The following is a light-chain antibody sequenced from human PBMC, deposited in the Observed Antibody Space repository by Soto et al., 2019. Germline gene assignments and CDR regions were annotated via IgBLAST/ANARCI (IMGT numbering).Light chain of an antibody. CDR3: QQRSNWPST. Sequence: EIVLTQSPATLSLSPGERATLSCRASQIVSSYLAWYQQKPGQAPRLLIYDASNRATGIPARFSGSGSGTDFTLTISRLEPEDFAVYYCQQRSNWPSTFGGGTKVEIK. J-gene: IGKJ4*01. V-gene: IGKV3-11*01. CDR2: DAS. CDR1: QIVSSY.